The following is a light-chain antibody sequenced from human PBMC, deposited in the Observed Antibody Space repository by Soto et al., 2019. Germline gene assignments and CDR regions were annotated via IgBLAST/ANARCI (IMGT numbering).Light chain of an antibody. Sequence: DIQMTQSPSSVSASVGDKVTITCRASQGISTWLAWYQQKPGKAPKLLIHLVSSLQIGVTSRFSGSGSGTDFTLTISSLQPEDFATYYCQQGNSFPWTFGRGTKVDIK. CDR2: LVS. V-gene: IGKV1-12*01. CDR1: QGISTW. CDR3: QQGNSFPWT. J-gene: IGKJ1*01.